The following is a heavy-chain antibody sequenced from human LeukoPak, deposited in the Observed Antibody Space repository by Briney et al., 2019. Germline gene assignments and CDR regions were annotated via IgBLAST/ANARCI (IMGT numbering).Heavy chain of an antibody. D-gene: IGHD2/OR15-2a*01. CDR3: AISLITRSLSDMFSFSR. CDR2: ISWNSGSI. V-gene: IGHV3-9*01. J-gene: IGHJ4*02. CDR1: GFTFDDYA. Sequence: GGSLRLSCAASGFTFDDYAMHWVRQAPGKGLEWVSGISWNSGSIGYADSVKGRFTISRDNAKNSLYLQMNSLRAEDTALYYCAISLITRSLSDMFSFSRWGQGTLVTVSS.